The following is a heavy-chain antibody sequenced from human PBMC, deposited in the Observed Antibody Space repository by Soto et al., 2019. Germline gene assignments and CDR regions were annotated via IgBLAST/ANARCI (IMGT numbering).Heavy chain of an antibody. CDR2: SIPILGIA. J-gene: IGHJ5*02. CDR1: GGTFSSYT. D-gene: IGHD2-2*01. V-gene: IGHV1-69*02. CDR3: ARAGPYRVVVPAASYNWFDP. Sequence: SVKVSCKASGGTFSSYTISWVRQAPGQGLEWMGRSIPILGIANYAQKFQGRVTITADKSTCTAFMELSSLRSEDTAVYYCARAGPYRVVVPAASYNWFDPWGQGTLVTVSS.